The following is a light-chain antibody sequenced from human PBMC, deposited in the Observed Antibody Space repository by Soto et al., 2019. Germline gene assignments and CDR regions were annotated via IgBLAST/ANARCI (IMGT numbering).Light chain of an antibody. CDR1: QSISSY. V-gene: IGKV1-39*01. Sequence: DLQMTQSPSSLSASVGDRVTITCRASQSISSYLNWYQQKPGKAPKLLIYAASSFKSGVPSRFSGSGSGTDYTLTISSLQPEDFATYYCQQSYSTPRTFGQGTKVEIK. CDR2: AAS. J-gene: IGKJ1*01. CDR3: QQSYSTPRT.